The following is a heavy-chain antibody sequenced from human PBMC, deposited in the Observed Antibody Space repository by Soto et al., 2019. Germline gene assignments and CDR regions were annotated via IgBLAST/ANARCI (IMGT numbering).Heavy chain of an antibody. CDR2: IIPILGIA. V-gene: IGHV1-69*02. D-gene: IGHD3-10*01. Sequence: SVKVSCKASGGTFSSYTISWVRQAPGQGLEWMGRIIPILGIANYAQKFQGRVTITADKSTSTAYMELSSLRSEDTAVYYCARTGSGSYYNVMDYYYYMDVWGKGTTVTVSS. CDR3: ARTGSGSYYNVMDYYYYMDV. J-gene: IGHJ6*03. CDR1: GGTFSSYT.